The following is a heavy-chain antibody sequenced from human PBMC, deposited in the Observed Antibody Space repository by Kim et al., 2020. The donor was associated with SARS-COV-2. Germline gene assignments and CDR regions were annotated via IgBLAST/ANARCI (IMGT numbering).Heavy chain of an antibody. D-gene: IGHD2-2*01. Sequence: KGRFTISRDNSKNTLYLQMNSLRAEDTAVYYCAKDLRFLVVPAAPNWFDPWGQGTLVTVSS. V-gene: IGHV3-30*02. J-gene: IGHJ5*02. CDR3: AKDLRFLVVPAAPNWFDP.